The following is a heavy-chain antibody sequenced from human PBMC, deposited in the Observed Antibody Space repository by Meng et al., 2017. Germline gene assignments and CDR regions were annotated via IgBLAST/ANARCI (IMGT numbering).Heavy chain of an antibody. V-gene: IGHV3-33*01. CDR2: IWYDGSNK. D-gene: IGHD2/OR15-2a*01. CDR1: GFTFSSYG. J-gene: IGHJ2*01. CDR3: ARGLSTTYWYFDL. Sequence: QVQLVESGGVVVQPWRSLRLSCAASGFTFSSYGMHWVRQAPGKGLEWVAVIWYDGSNKYYADSVKGRFTISRDNSKNTLYLQMNSLRAEDTAVYYCARGLSTTYWYFDLWGRGTLVTVSS.